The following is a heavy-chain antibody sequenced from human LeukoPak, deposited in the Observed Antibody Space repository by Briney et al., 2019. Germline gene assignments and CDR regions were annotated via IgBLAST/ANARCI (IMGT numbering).Heavy chain of an antibody. CDR2: TNENGGAQ. Sequence: GGSLRLSWAASGFTSSDYWMAWVRQAPGEGLEWVGNTNENGGAQFYVDSVRGRFTVTRDNAKNSVYLQMESLGVEDSGVYYCTTGGSDGHWGQGVLVTVSS. D-gene: IGHD1-26*01. V-gene: IGHV3-7*01. CDR3: TTGGSDGH. J-gene: IGHJ4*02. CDR1: GFTSSDYW.